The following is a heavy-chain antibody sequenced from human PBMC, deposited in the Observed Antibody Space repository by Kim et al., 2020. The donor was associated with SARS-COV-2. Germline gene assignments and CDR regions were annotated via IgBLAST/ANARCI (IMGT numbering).Heavy chain of an antibody. V-gene: IGHV3-7*03. Sequence: GGSLRLSCAASGFTFSSYWMHWVRQAPGKGLEWVANINQDGSAKYYADSVKGRFTISRDNAKNSVYLQMNSLRAGDTAVYYCARALGGGDCCWGQGTLVTVSS. CDR2: INQDGSAK. J-gene: IGHJ4*02. D-gene: IGHD2-21*02. CDR3: ARALGGGDCC. CDR1: GFTFSSYW.